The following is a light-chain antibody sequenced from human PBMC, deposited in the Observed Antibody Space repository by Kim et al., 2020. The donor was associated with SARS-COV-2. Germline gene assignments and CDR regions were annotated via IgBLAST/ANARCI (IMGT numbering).Light chain of an antibody. Sequence: GPSITSSCTGTRRSVGGYNYVSWYKQHPGKAPKLIIYGVSKRPSGVSNRFSGSKSANTASLTISGLQAADEADYYCSSYTSSTTWVFGGGTQLTVL. V-gene: IGLV2-14*04. CDR1: RRSVGGYNY. CDR3: SSYTSSTTWV. J-gene: IGLJ3*02. CDR2: GVS.